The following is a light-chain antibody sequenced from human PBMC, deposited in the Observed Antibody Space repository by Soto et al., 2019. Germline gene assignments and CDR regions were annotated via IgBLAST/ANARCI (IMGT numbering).Light chain of an antibody. CDR3: QQYDNLPPAYT. J-gene: IGKJ2*01. Sequence: DIQLTQSPSSLSASVGDIVTITCQASQDIENHLNWYQQKPGKAPNLLIYDASNLETGVPSRFSGTESGTEFTFTISSRQPEDIATYCCQQYDNLPPAYTFGQGTNLEL. CDR2: DAS. V-gene: IGKV1-33*01. CDR1: QDIENH.